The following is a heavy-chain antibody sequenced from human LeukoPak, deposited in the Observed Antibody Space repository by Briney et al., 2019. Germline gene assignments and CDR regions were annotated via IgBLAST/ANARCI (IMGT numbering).Heavy chain of an antibody. V-gene: IGHV1-46*01. CDR1: GYTFTSYY. D-gene: IGHD2-21*02. J-gene: IGHJ3*01. CDR3: ARGSRSLTLAVTAPDAFDV. CDR2: INPSGGST. Sequence: ASVKVSCKASGYTFTSYYMNWVRQAPGQGLEWMGMINPSGGSTSYAQKVQGRVTMTRDMSTSTVYMELSSLRSEDTAVYYCARGSRSLTLAVTAPDAFDVWGQGTMVTVS.